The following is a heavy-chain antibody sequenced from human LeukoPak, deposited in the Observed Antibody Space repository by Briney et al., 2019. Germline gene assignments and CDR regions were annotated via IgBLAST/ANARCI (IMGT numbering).Heavy chain of an antibody. CDR2: INPSGGST. J-gene: IGHJ4*02. CDR3: ARDPTIPPSGAPTDY. CDR1: GYTFTSYG. Sequence: ASVKVSCKASGYTFTSYGISWVRQAPGQGLEWMGIINPSGGSTSYAQKFQGRVTMTRDTSTSTVYMELSSLRSEDTAVYYCARDPTIPPSGAPTDYWGQGTLVTVSS. D-gene: IGHD5-12*01. V-gene: IGHV1-46*01.